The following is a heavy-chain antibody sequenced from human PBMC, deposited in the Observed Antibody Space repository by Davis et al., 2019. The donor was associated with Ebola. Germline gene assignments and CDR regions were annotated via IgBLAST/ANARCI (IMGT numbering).Heavy chain of an antibody. V-gene: IGHV3-11*01. CDR3: ARDRGSSGYYLGPPDY. D-gene: IGHD3-22*01. CDR1: GFTFSDYY. Sequence: GGSLRLSCAASGFTFSDYYMSWIRQAPGKGLEWVSYISSSGSTIYYADSVKGRFTISRDNSKNTLYLQMNSLRAEDTAVYYCARDRGSSGYYLGPPDYWGQGTLVTVSS. J-gene: IGHJ4*02. CDR2: ISSSGSTI.